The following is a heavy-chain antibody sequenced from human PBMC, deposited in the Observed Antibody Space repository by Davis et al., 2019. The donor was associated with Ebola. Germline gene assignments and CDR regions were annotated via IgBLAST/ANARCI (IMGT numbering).Heavy chain of an antibody. V-gene: IGHV3-48*03. CDR1: GFTFSSYE. D-gene: IGHD3-10*01. CDR2: ISSSGST. CDR3: AKVRGVIITVYYFDY. J-gene: IGHJ4*02. Sequence: GESLKISCAASGFTFSSYEMNWVRQAPGKGLEWVSYISSSGSTYYADSVKGRFTISRDNSKNTLYLQMNSLRAEDTAVYYCAKVRGVIITVYYFDYWGQGTLVTVSS.